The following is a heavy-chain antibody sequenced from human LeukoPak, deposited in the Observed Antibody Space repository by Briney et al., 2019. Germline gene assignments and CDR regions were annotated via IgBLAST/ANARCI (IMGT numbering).Heavy chain of an antibody. D-gene: IGHD1-26*01. J-gene: IGHJ4*02. V-gene: IGHV3-9*01. CDR1: GFSFDDYT. CDR2: IFWDSSKV. CDR3: TTDGVGIEGATFDY. Sequence: GGSLRLSCSASGFSFDDYTMHWVRQAPGMGLEWVSSIFWDSSKVAYADSVKGRFTISRDNAKNSLYLQMNSLKTEDTAVYYCTTDGVGIEGATFDYWGQGTLVTVSS.